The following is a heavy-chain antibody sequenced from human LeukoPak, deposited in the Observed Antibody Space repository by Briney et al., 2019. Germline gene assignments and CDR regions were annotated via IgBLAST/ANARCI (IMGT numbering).Heavy chain of an antibody. D-gene: IGHD1-7*01. CDR2: IFHTGRT. V-gene: IGHV4-38-2*02. CDR3: ARDGGYPTTDEGFDP. CDR1: GYSIGRDYY. Sequence: SETVSLTCKVSGYSIGRDYYWAWLRQPPGKGLEWIGSIFHTGRTVYNPSYESRLTISMDTSKNEFFLRLNSVTAADTAVYFCARDGGYPTTDEGFDPWGLGTLVTVSS. J-gene: IGHJ5*02.